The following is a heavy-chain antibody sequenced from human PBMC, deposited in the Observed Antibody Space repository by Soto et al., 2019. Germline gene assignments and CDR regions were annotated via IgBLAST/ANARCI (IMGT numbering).Heavy chain of an antibody. J-gene: IGHJ6*02. CDR1: GYTFTGYY. Sequence: ASVKVSCKASGYTFTGYYMHWVRQAPGQGLEWMGWINPNSGGTNYAQKFQGWVTMTRDTSISTAYMELSRLRSDDTAVYYCARGGGDFWIGYNTPDYYYYGMDVWGQGTTVTVSS. V-gene: IGHV1-2*04. CDR2: INPNSGGT. D-gene: IGHD3-3*01. CDR3: ARGGGDFWIGYNTPDYYYYGMDV.